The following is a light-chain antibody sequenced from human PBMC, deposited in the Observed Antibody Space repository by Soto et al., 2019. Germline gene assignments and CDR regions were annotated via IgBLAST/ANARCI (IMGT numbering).Light chain of an antibody. Sequence: DIQMTQSPSTLSASVGDRVTITCRASQSISSWLAWYQQKPGKAPKLLIYDASSLESGVPSRFSGSGSGTEFTLTISSLQPDDFATYYCQQYNSYWTVGQGTKLEIK. V-gene: IGKV1-5*01. CDR2: DAS. CDR1: QSISSW. J-gene: IGKJ2*01. CDR3: QQYNSYWT.